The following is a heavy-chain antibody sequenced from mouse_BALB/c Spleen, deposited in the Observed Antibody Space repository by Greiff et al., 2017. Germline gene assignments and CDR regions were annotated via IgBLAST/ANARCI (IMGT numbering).Heavy chain of an antibody. Sequence: EVHLVESGGGLVQPGGSRKLSCAASGFTFSSFGMHWVRQAPEKGLEWVAYISSGSSTIYYADTVKGRFTISRDNPKNTLFLQMTNLRSEDTAMYYCAPITTATAWFAYWGQGTLVTVSA. CDR1: GFTFSSFG. CDR3: APITTATAWFAY. CDR2: ISSGSSTI. D-gene: IGHD1-2*01. J-gene: IGHJ3*01. V-gene: IGHV5-17*02.